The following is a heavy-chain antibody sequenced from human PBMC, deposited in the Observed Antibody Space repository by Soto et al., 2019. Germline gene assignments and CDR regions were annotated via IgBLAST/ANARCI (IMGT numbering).Heavy chain of an antibody. CDR1: GGSISSGGYY. CDR2: IYYSGTT. V-gene: IGHV4-31*03. Sequence: SETLSLTCTVSGGSISSGGYYWSWIRQHPGRGLEWIGYIYYSGTTYYNPSLKSRVTISVDTSKNQFSLKLSSVTAADTAVYYCARGMTTVTTFDYWGQGTLVTVSS. D-gene: IGHD4-17*01. J-gene: IGHJ4*02. CDR3: ARGMTTVTTFDY.